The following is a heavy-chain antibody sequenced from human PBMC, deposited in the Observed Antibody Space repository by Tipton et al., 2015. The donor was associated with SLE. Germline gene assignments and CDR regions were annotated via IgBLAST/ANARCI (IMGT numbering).Heavy chain of an antibody. Sequence: SLRLSCTASGFTFGDYAMSWVRQAPGKGLEWVGFIRSKACGGTTEYAASVKGRFTISRDDSKSIAYLQMNSLKTEDTAVYYCTRDSSGSHRGFQHWGQGTLVTVSS. V-gene: IGHV3-49*04. CDR2: IRSKACGGTT. D-gene: IGHD3-22*01. CDR1: GFTFGDYA. CDR3: TRDSSGSHRGFQH. J-gene: IGHJ1*01.